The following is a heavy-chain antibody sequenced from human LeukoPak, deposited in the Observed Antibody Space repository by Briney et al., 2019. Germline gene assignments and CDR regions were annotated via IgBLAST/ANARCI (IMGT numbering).Heavy chain of an antibody. Sequence: KPGGSLILSCSASGFTFSDYYMSWIRQAPGKGLEWLSYISGSGGSTNYADSVKGRFTISRDNAKNSLYLQMNSLRAEDTAVYYCARVRCSRGTCYLDYWGQGTLVTVSS. CDR2: ISGSGGST. V-gene: IGHV3-11*03. CDR1: GFTFSDYY. J-gene: IGHJ4*02. CDR3: ARVRCSRGTCYLDY. D-gene: IGHD2-15*01.